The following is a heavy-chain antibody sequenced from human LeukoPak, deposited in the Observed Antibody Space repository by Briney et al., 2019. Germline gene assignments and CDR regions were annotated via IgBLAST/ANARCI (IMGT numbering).Heavy chain of an antibody. V-gene: IGHV3-11*01. CDR2: ISSSGSTI. D-gene: IGHD6-19*01. CDR3: ARDEERDQWLVLRDYCGMDV. CDR1: GFTFSDYY. J-gene: IGHJ6*02. Sequence: GGSLRLSCAASGFTFSDYYMSWIRQAPGKGLEWVSYISSSGSTIYYADSVKGRFTISRDNAKNSLYLQMNSLRAEDTAVYHCARDEERDQWLVLRDYCGMDVWGQGTTVTVSS.